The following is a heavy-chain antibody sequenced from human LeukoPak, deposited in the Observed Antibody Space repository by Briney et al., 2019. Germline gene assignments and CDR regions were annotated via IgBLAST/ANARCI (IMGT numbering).Heavy chain of an antibody. D-gene: IGHD3-22*01. CDR1: GFTFSSYA. V-gene: IGHV3-23*01. CDR2: ISGSGGST. Sequence: PGGSLRLSCAASGFTFSSYAMSWVRQAPGKGLEWVSAISGSGGSTYYADSVKGRFTISRDNSKNTLYLQMNSLRAEDTAVYYCAKEYTMIVVVNTLDAFDIWGQGTMVTVSS. J-gene: IGHJ3*02. CDR3: AKEYTMIVVVNTLDAFDI.